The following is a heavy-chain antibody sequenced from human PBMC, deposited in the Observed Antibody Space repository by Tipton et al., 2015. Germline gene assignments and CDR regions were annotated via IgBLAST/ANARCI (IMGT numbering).Heavy chain of an antibody. J-gene: IGHJ6*02. V-gene: IGHV4-34*01. CDR1: GGSFSDYY. D-gene: IGHD5-24*01. CDR2: INHGGST. Sequence: TLSLTCAVYGGSFSDYYWSWIRQSPGKGLEWIGEINHGGSTNYNPSLKSRVTISVDASKNQFSLKLRSVTAADTAVYYCARDLEHGMDVWGQGTTVTVSS. CDR3: ARDLEHGMDV.